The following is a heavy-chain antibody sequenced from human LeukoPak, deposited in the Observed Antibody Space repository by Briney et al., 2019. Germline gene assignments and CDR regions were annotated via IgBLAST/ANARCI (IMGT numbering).Heavy chain of an antibody. Sequence: ASVKVSCKASGYTFTGYYMHWVRQAPGQGLEWMGWINPNSGGTNYAQKFQGRVTMTRDTSISTAYMELSRLRSDDTAVYYCARGRNFFGSGSYYPEGMDVWGQGTTVTVSS. D-gene: IGHD3-10*01. CDR1: GYTFTGYY. J-gene: IGHJ6*02. V-gene: IGHV1-2*02. CDR3: ARGRNFFGSGSYYPEGMDV. CDR2: INPNSGGT.